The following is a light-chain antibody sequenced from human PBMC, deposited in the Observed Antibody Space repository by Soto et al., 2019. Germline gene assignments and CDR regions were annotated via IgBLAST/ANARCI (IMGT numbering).Light chain of an antibody. V-gene: IGKV3-15*01. J-gene: IGKJ5*01. CDR2: DSS. CDR1: QSVRSE. Sequence: ELVLPQSPASLSVSPGERVTLSCRASQSVRSELAWYQQKSGQPSRLLIYDSSTRATGIPARFSGSESGTEFTLTISSLQSEDFAVYYCHHYHNWPMTFGQGTRLEIK. CDR3: HHYHNWPMT.